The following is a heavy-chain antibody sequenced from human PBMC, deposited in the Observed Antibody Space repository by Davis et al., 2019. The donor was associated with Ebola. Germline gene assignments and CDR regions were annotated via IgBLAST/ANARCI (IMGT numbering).Heavy chain of an antibody. Sequence: GGSLRLSCVVSGFTFSSYAMHWVRQAPGKGLEYVSGISSKGGSTYYGNSVKGRFTIARANSKNTLFLQMDSLRAEDMAVYYCARATHMDYWGQGTLVTVSS. D-gene: IGHD2-21*01. V-gene: IGHV3-64*01. CDR3: ARATHMDY. CDR1: GFTFSSYA. J-gene: IGHJ4*02. CDR2: ISSKGGST.